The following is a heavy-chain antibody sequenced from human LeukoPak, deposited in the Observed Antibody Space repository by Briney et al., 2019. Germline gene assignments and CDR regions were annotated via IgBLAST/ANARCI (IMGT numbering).Heavy chain of an antibody. D-gene: IGHD6-19*01. V-gene: IGHV4-39*07. J-gene: IGHJ4*02. CDR2: ISYSGST. CDR3: ARGQFLYSTGWPSTIRFDY. Sequence: SETLSLTCAVSGASISGSGYYWDWIRQPPGKGLEWIGSISYSGSTYYNPSLKSRVTISVDTSKNHFSLKLSSVTAADTAVYYCARGQFLYSTGWPSTIRFDYWGQGALVTVSS. CDR1: GASISGSGYY.